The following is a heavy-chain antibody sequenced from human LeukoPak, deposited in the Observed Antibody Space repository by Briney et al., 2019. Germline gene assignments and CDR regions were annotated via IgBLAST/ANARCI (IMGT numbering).Heavy chain of an antibody. CDR3: ATLDYYDTKNDY. D-gene: IGHD3-22*01. CDR2: IIPIFGTA. V-gene: IGHV1-69*05. CDR1: GGTFSSYA. Sequence: EASVKVSCKASGGTFSSYAISWVRQAPGQGLEWMGRIIPIFGTANYAQKFQGRVTITTDESTSTAYMELSSLRSEDTAVYYCATLDYYDTKNDYWGQGTLVTVSS. J-gene: IGHJ4*02.